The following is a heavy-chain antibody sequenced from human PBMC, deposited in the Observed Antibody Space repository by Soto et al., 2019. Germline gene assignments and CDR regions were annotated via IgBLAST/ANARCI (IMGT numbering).Heavy chain of an antibody. CDR3: EATSSYDYVWRSYRYWGDAFGL. Sequence: QVQLVESGGGVVQPGRSLRLSCAASGFIFSTYGMHWVRQAPGKGLEWVAVISSDGINKYSADSVKGRFSISRDNSKHPLYLQMISLRADDPSVYSCEATSSYDYVWRSYRYWGDAFGLWGQETMVCVSS. CDR1: GFIFSTYG. D-gene: IGHD3-16*02. J-gene: IGHJ3*01. CDR2: ISSDGINK. V-gene: IGHV3-30*03.